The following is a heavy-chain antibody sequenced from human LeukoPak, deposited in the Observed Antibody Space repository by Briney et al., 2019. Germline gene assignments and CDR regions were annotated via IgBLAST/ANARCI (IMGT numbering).Heavy chain of an antibody. D-gene: IGHD2-15*01. J-gene: IGHJ4*02. V-gene: IGHV1-46*01. CDR1: GYTFTSYY. CDR2: INPSGGST. CDR3: ARDYQYFCSGGSCYSDDY. Sequence: ASVKVSCKASGYTFTSYYMHWVRQAPGQGLEWTGIINPSGGSTSYAQKFQGKVTMTRDTSTSTVYMELSSLRSEDTAVYYCARDYQYFCSGGSCYSDDYWGQGTLVTVSS.